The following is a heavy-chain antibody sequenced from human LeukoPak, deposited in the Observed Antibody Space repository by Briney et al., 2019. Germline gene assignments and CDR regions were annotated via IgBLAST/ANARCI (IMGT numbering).Heavy chain of an antibody. CDR1: GGSISSGGYY. J-gene: IGHJ1*01. D-gene: IGHD6-13*01. CDR3: ARESGIADSREFQH. V-gene: IGHV4-31*03. Sequence: SETLSLTCTVSGGSISSGGYYWSWIRQHPGRGLEWIGYIYYSGNTYYNPSLMSRVTISVDKSENQFSLKLSSVTAADTAVYYCARESGIADSREFQHWGQGTLVTVSS. CDR2: IYYSGNT.